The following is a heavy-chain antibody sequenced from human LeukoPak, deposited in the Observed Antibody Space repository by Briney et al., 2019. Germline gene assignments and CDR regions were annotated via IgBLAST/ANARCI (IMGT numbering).Heavy chain of an antibody. CDR1: GFTFSSYS. D-gene: IGHD6-13*01. J-gene: IGHJ5*02. CDR2: ISSSSSYI. CDR3: ARSDSSSWYGNWFDP. Sequence: TGGSLRLSCAASGFTFSSYSMNWVRQAPGKGLEWVSSISSSSSYIYYADSVKGRFTISRDNAKNSLYLQMNSLRAEDTAVYYCARSDSSSWYGNWFDPWGQGTLVTVSS. V-gene: IGHV3-21*01.